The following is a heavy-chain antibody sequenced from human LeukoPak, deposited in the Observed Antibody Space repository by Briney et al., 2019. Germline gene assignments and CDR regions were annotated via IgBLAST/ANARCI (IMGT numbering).Heavy chain of an antibody. CDR3: AREGQAANYYGMDV. J-gene: IGHJ6*02. V-gene: IGHV7-4-1*02. CDR1: GYTFTIYA. CDR2: INTNTGNP. Sequence: GASVTVSFTASGYTFTIYAMNWVRQAPGQGLEWMGWINTNTGNPTYAQGFTGRFVFSLDTSVSTAYLQISSLKAEDTAVYYCAREGQAANYYGMDVWGQGTTVTVSS.